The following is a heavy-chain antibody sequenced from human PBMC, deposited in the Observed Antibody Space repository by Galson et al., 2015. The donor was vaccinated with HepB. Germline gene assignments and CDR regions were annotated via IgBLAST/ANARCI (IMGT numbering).Heavy chain of an antibody. Sequence: SLRLSCAASGFTFSSYWMSWVRQAPGKGLEWVANIKQDGSEKYYVDSVKGRFTISRDNAKNSLYLQMNSLRAEDTAVYYCAREDPYTIFGVVTAAFWAYWGQGTLVTVSS. CDR1: GFTFSSYW. CDR3: AREDPYTIFGVVTAAFWAY. D-gene: IGHD3-3*01. V-gene: IGHV3-7*01. CDR2: IKQDGSEK. J-gene: IGHJ4*02.